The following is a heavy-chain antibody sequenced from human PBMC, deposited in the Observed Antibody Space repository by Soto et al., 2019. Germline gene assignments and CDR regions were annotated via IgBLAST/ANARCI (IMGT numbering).Heavy chain of an antibody. CDR3: ARDGYSSSRGTFDY. J-gene: IGHJ4*02. CDR2: ISAYNGNT. Sequence: GASVKVSFKASGYTFTSYGISWLRQAPGQGLEWMGWISAYNGNTNYAQKLQGRVTMTTDTSTSTAYMELRSLRSDDTAVYYCARDGYSSSRGTFDYWGQGTLVTVSS. V-gene: IGHV1-18*01. D-gene: IGHD6-6*01. CDR1: GYTFTSYG.